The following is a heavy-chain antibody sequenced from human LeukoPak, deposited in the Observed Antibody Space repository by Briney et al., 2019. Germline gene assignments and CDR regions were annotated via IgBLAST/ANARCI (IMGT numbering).Heavy chain of an antibody. V-gene: IGHV4-34*01. CDR1: GGSFSGYY. CDR2: INHSGST. Sequence: SETLSLTCAVYGGSFSGYYRSWIRQPPGKGLEWIGEINHSGSTNYNPSLKSRVTISVDTSKNQFSLKLSSVTAADTAVYYCARLGGWYALDYWGQGTLVTVSS. CDR3: ARLGGWYALDY. J-gene: IGHJ4*02. D-gene: IGHD2-2*01.